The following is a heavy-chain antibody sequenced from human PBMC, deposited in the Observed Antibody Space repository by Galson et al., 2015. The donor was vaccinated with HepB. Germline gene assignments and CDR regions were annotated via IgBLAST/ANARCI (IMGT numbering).Heavy chain of an antibody. Sequence: SLRLSCAASGFTFSSFGMHWVRQAPGKGLEWVAVISYDGSEKFYVDSVRGRFTISRDNVKNTLYLQMNSLRTEDTALYYCAKDRGYGYAKGGDYWGQGAQVIVSS. CDR1: GFTFSSFG. V-gene: IGHV3-30*18. CDR2: ISYDGSEK. CDR3: AKDRGYGYAKGGDY. J-gene: IGHJ4*02. D-gene: IGHD5-18*01.